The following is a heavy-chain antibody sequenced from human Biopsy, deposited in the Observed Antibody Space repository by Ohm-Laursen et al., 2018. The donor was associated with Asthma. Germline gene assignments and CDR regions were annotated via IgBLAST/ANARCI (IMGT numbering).Heavy chain of an antibody. CDR1: GFTLTTYA. CDR2: ISYDGSTK. V-gene: IGHV3-30*03. D-gene: IGHD3-9*01. Sequence: SLRLSCTASGFTLTTYAIHWVRQAPGKGLEWVAVISYDGSTKYSADSVKGRFIVSRDISKNILSPQMNSLRPEDTAVYYCARTYYDFLTGQVNDAFAIWGQGTLVTVSS. J-gene: IGHJ3*02. CDR3: ARTYYDFLTGQVNDAFAI.